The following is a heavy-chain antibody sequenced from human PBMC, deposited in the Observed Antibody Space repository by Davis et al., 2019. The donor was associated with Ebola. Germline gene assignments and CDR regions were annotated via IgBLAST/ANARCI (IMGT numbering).Heavy chain of an antibody. D-gene: IGHD3-10*01. V-gene: IGHV3-48*03. CDR1: GFTFSSYE. CDR2: ISSSGSTI. J-gene: IGHJ6*02. CDR3: ARDIPYYYGSGSYFNYYYYYGMDV. Sequence: PGGSLRLSCAASGFTFSSYEMNWVRQAPGKGLEWVSYISSSGSTIYYADSVKGRFTISRDNAKNSLYLQMNSLRAEDTAVYYCARDIPYYYGSGSYFNYYYYYGMDVWGQGTTVTVSS.